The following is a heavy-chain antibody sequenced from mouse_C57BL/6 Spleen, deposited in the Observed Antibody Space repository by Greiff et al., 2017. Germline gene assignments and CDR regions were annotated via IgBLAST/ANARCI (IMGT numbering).Heavy chain of an antibody. V-gene: IGHV1-26*01. CDR3: ARSGYGSSYPFAY. J-gene: IGHJ3*01. CDR1: GYTFTDYY. Sequence: VQLQQSGPELVKPGASVKISCKASGYTFTDYYMNWVKQSHGKSLEWIGDINPNNGGTSYNQKFKGKATLTVDKSSSTAYMELRSLTSEDSAVYYCARSGYGSSYPFAYWGQGTLVTVSA. D-gene: IGHD1-1*01. CDR2: INPNNGGT.